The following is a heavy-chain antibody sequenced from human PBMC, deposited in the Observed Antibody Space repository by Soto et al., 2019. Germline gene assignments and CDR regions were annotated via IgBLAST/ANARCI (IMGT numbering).Heavy chain of an antibody. CDR3: ANEQWFGDRPDYYYYGMDV. D-gene: IGHD3-10*01. CDR2: ISASGGST. Sequence: GGSLRLSCAASGFTFSSYAMSWVRQAPGKGLEWVSAISASGGSTYYADSVKGRFTISRDNSKNTLYLQMNSLRAEDTAVDYCANEQWFGDRPDYYYYGMDVWGQGTTVTVSS. V-gene: IGHV3-23*01. CDR1: GFTFSSYA. J-gene: IGHJ6*02.